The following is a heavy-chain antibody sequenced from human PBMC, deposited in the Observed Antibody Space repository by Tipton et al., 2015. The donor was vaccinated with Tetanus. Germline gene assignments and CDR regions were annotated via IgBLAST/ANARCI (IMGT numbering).Heavy chain of an antibody. CDR2: IYPGDSDT. CDR3: ARAHCTDGVCNFDF. D-gene: IGHD2-8*01. Sequence: QLVQSGGEVKKPGESLKISCKGSGYIFNNYWIGWVRQKPGKGLEWMGIIYPGDSDTRYSPSFQGQVTISVDKSINTAYLQWSSLKASDTTMFYCARAHCTDGVCNFDFWGQGALVTVAS. J-gene: IGHJ4*02. CDR1: GYIFNNYW. V-gene: IGHV5-51*01.